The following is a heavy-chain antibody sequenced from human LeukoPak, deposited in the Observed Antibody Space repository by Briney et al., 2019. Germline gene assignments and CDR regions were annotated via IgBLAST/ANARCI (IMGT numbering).Heavy chain of an antibody. D-gene: IGHD7-27*01. V-gene: IGHV4-59*08. CDR2: IHYSGST. Sequence: SETLSLTCTVSGGSISSSYWSWIRQPPGKGLEWIGYIHYSGSTNYNPSLKSRATISVDTSKAHFSLKLSSATAADKAVYYCARHDPGWFDTWGQGTLVTVSS. CDR3: ARHDPGWFDT. CDR1: GGSISSSY. J-gene: IGHJ5*02.